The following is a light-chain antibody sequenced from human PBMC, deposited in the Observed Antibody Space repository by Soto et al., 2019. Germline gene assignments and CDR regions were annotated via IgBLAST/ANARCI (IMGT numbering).Light chain of an antibody. Sequence: EIVMTQSPATLSVSPGERATLSCRASQSVLSNLAWYQQKPGQAPRLLIYGASTRATGIPARFSGSGSGTEVTLTITSLQSEDFAVYYCQQYNNWPRTFGQGTKVEIK. CDR1: QSVLSN. CDR3: QQYNNWPRT. V-gene: IGKV3-15*01. J-gene: IGKJ1*01. CDR2: GAS.